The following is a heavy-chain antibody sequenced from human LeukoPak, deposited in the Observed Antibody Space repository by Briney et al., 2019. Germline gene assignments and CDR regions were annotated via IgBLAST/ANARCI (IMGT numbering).Heavy chain of an antibody. D-gene: IGHD6-19*01. CDR2: IYHSGST. CDR1: GYSTSSGYY. CDR3: AYSSGWYSIDWYFDL. V-gene: IGHV4-38-2*02. Sequence: TSETLSLTCTVSGYSTSSGYYWGWIRQPPGKGLEWIGSIYHSGSTYYNPSLKSRVTISVDTSKNQFSLKLSSVTAADTAVYYCAYSSGWYSIDWYFDLWGRGTLVTVSS. J-gene: IGHJ2*01.